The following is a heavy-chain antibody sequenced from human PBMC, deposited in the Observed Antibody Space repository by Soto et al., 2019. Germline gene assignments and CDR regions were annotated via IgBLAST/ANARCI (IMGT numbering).Heavy chain of an antibody. J-gene: IGHJ4*02. CDR2: INPGDSNI. Sequence: PGESLKTYCKGSGDSSTNSWIRWVCEMPGKGLEWMGSINPGDSNIRYSPSFQGQVTLSANKSTNTAYLQWSSLKASDTAMYYCARQRTYFDRPSYWGQGALVTVSS. D-gene: IGHD3-22*01. CDR1: GDSSTNSW. CDR3: ARQRTYFDRPSY. V-gene: IGHV5-51*01.